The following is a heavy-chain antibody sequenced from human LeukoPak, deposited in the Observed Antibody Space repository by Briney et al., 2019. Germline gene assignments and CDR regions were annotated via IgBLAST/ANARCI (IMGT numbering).Heavy chain of an antibody. J-gene: IGHJ5*02. V-gene: IGHV4-59*08. D-gene: IGHD5-12*01. CDR2: IYYSGST. CDR1: GGSISSYH. CDR3: ARPVPNSGYDP. Sequence: SETLSLTCTVSGGSISSYHWSWIRQPPGKGLEWIGYIYYSGSTNYNPSLKSRVTISVDTSKNQFSLKLSSVTAADTAVYYCARPVPNSGYDPWGQGTLVTVSS.